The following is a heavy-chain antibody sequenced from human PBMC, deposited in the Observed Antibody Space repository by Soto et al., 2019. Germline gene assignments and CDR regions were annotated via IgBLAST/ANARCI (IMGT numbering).Heavy chain of an antibody. CDR2: MHRGGTT. Sequence: GGSLRLSCVVSGFSVSATSIFWVRQATGKGLEWVSLMHRGGTTDNADSVKGRFTTSRDKSKNTLYLHMNGLRVEDTAVYYCARVNTTLVEHFECWGKGTLVTVSA. CDR1: GFSVSATS. D-gene: IGHD5-18*01. J-gene: IGHJ4*02. V-gene: IGHV3-53*01. CDR3: ARVNTTLVEHFEC.